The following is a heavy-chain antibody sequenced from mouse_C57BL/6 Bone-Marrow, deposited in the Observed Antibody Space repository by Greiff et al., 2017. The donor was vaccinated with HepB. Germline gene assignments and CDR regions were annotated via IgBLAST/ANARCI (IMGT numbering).Heavy chain of an antibody. V-gene: IGHV1-7*01. CDR1: GYTFTSYW. Sequence: QVQLQQSGAELAKPGASVKLSCKASGYTFTSYWMHWVKQRPGQGLEWIGYINPSSGYTKYNQKFKDKATLTADKSSSTAYMQLSSLTYEDSAVYYCASPYDYDGGWFAYWGQGTVVTVSA. D-gene: IGHD2-4*01. CDR3: ASPYDYDGGWFAY. J-gene: IGHJ3*01. CDR2: INPSSGYT.